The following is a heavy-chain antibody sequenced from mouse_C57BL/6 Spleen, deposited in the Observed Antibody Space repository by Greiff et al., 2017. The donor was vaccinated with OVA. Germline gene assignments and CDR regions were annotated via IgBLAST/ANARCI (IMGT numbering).Heavy chain of an antibody. V-gene: IGHV1-75*01. CDR1: GYTFTDYY. CDR3: ARWAGPNVYAMDY. CDR2: IFPGSGST. Sequence: VKLQQSGPELVKPGASVKISCKASGYTFTDYYINWVKQRPGQGLEWIGWIFPGSGSTYYNEKFKGKATLTVDKSSSTAYMLLSSRTSEDSAVYFCARWAGPNVYAMDYWGQGTSVTVSS. J-gene: IGHJ4*01.